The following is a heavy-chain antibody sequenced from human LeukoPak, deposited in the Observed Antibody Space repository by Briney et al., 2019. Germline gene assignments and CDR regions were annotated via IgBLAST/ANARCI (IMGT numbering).Heavy chain of an antibody. V-gene: IGHV3-23*01. D-gene: IGHD2-2*01. Sequence: GGSLRLSCAASGFTFSSNAISWVRQAPGKGLEWVSFISDSGGSTYYADSVKGRFAISRDNSKNTLYLQMNSRRDNDTAAYFCAKGRGSTSIYDYWGQGTLVTVSS. CDR3: AKGRGSTSIYDY. J-gene: IGHJ4*02. CDR2: ISDSGGST. CDR1: GFTFSSNA.